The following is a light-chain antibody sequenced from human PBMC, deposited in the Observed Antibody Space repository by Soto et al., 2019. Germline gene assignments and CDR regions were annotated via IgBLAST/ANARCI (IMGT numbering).Light chain of an antibody. CDR3: MQVLQPPYI. V-gene: IGKV2-28*01. J-gene: IGKJ2*01. CDR1: QSLLQGNGYNY. Sequence: EIVLTQSPLSLPVTPGEPASISCRSSQSLLQGNGYNYLDWYLQRPGQSPQLLIYLGSHRPSEVPDRVSGSGSGTDFTLKISRVEDEDVGVYYFMQVLQPPYIFGQGTKLEIK. CDR2: LGS.